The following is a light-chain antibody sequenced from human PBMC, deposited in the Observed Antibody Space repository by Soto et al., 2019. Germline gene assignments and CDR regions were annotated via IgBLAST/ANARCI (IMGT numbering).Light chain of an antibody. CDR3: CSYADTSTFRVV. Sequence: QSALTQPTSVSGSPGQWITISCSGTSSDFGGYNVVSWYQQHPGKAPKLIIYEGTKRPSGVSNRFSGSKSGNAASLTISGLQTEDEADYYCCSYADTSTFRVVFGGGTKVTVL. CDR2: EGT. CDR1: SSDFGGYNV. J-gene: IGLJ3*02. V-gene: IGLV2-23*03.